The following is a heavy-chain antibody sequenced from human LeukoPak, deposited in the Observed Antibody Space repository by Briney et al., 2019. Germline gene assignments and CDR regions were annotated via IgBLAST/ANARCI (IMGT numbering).Heavy chain of an antibody. CDR1: GYTFTGYY. Sequence: ASVKVSCKASGYTFTGYYMHWVRQAPGQGLEWMGWINPNSGGTNYAQKFQGRVTMTRDTSISTAYMELSRLRSDDTAVYYCARRETAMVSPYYYYYMDVWGKGTTVTVSS. J-gene: IGHJ6*03. CDR2: INPNSGGT. D-gene: IGHD5-18*01. V-gene: IGHV1-2*02. CDR3: ARRETAMVSPYYYYYMDV.